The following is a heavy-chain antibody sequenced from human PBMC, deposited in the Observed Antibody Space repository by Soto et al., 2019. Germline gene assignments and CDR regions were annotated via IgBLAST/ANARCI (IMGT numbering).Heavy chain of an antibody. Sequence: APMKVSCKPPGYTFTRYYMHWVRKAPGQGLEWMGIINPSGGSTSYEQKSQGRVTMTRDTSTRAVYMELRSLRSEDSPVYACARDYRSTSYYDSSSCPGAFDIWGQGTIVCVSS. J-gene: IGHJ3*02. CDR1: GYTFTRYY. V-gene: IGHV1-46*01. CDR3: ARDYRSTSYYDSSSCPGAFDI. CDR2: INPSGGST. D-gene: IGHD3-22*01.